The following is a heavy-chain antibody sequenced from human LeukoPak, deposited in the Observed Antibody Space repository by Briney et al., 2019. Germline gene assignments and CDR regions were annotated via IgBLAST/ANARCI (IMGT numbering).Heavy chain of an antibody. J-gene: IGHJ4*02. V-gene: IGHV3-21*01. CDR3: ARDQRAKASTRSHCDY. CDR2: VSSSSSYI. CDR1: GFTFSSFG. D-gene: IGHD6-25*01. Sequence: PGGSLRLSCAASGFTFSSFGMNWVRQAPGKGLEWVSSVSSSSSYIYYADSVKGRFTISRDNAKNSLSLQMNSLRAEDTAVYYCARDQRAKASTRSHCDYWAQGTLVTVSS.